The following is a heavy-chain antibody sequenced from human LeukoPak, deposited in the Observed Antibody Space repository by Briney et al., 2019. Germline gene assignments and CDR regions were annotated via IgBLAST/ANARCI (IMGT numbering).Heavy chain of an antibody. V-gene: IGHV4-34*01. CDR3: ARVGYYDSSGYSPYDY. CDR2: INHSGST. J-gene: IGHJ4*02. CDR1: GGSFSGYY. Sequence: SETLSLTCAVYGGSFSGYYWSWIRQPPGKGLEWIGEINHSGSTNYNPSLRSRVTISVDTSKNQFSLKLSSVTAADTAVYYCARVGYYDSSGYSPYDYWGQGTLVTVSS. D-gene: IGHD3-22*01.